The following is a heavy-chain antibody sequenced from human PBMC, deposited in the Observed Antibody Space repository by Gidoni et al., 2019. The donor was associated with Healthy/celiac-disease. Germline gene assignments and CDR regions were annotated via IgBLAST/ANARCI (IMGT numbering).Heavy chain of an antibody. D-gene: IGHD1-26*01. V-gene: IGHV4-34*01. J-gene: IGHJ3*02. CDR3: ARGLGAGDDI. CDR2: INHSGST. Sequence: QVQLQQWGAGLLKPSETLSLTCAVYGGSFSGYYWSWIRQPPGKGLEWIGEINHSGSTNYNPSLKSRVTISVDTSKNQFSLKLSSVTAADTAVYYCARGLGAGDDIWGQGTMVTVSS. CDR1: GGSFSGYY.